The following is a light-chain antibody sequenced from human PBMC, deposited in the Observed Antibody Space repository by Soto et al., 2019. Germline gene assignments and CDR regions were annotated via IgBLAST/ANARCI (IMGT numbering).Light chain of an antibody. CDR1: SSNIGSNY. J-gene: IGLJ3*02. V-gene: IGLV1-47*01. CDR3: AAWDDSLSAEV. Sequence: QSVLTQPPSASGTPGQRVTISCSGSSSNIGSNYVYWYQQLPGTAPKLLIYRNNQRPSGVPDRSSGSKSGTSASLAISGLRSEDEADYYCAAWDDSLSAEVFGGGTKLTVL. CDR2: RNN.